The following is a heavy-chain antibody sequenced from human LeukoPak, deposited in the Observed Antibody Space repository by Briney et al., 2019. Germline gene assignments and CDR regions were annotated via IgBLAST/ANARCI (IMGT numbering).Heavy chain of an antibody. CDR1: GFSFSNYW. V-gene: IGHV3-30*03. D-gene: IGHD3-10*01. CDR3: AREYREVLLWFGESAHFDY. CDR2: ISYDGSNK. J-gene: IGHJ4*02. Sequence: GGSLRLSCAASGFSFSNYWMHWVRQAPGKGLEWVAVISYDGSNKYYADSVKGRFTISRDNSKNTLYLQMNSLRAEDTAVYYCAREYREVLLWFGESAHFDYWGQGTLVTVSS.